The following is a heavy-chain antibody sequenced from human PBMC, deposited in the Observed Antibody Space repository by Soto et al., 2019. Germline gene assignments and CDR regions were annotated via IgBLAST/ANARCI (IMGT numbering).Heavy chain of an antibody. CDR3: AREVAYCGGDCFYYFDY. CDR1: GGSISSYY. Sequence: SETLSVTCTVSGGSISSYYWSWIRQPPGKGLEWIGYIYYSGSTNYNPSLKSRVTISVDTSKNQFSLKLSSVTAADTAVYYCAREVAYCGGDCFYYFDYWGQGTLVTVSS. J-gene: IGHJ4*02. CDR2: IYYSGST. D-gene: IGHD2-21*02. V-gene: IGHV4-59*01.